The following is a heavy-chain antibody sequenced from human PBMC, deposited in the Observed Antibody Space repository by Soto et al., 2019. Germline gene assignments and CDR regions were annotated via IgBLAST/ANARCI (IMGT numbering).Heavy chain of an antibody. CDR1: GYTFTGYY. CDR2: INPNSGGT. Sequence: ASVKVSCKASGYTFTGYYMHWVRQAPGQGLEWMGWINPNSGGTNYAQKFQGRVTMTRDTSISTAYMELSRLRSDDTAVYYCARTPTIFGVVVGMDVWGQGTTVTVSS. V-gene: IGHV1-2*02. J-gene: IGHJ6*02. D-gene: IGHD3-3*01. CDR3: ARTPTIFGVVVGMDV.